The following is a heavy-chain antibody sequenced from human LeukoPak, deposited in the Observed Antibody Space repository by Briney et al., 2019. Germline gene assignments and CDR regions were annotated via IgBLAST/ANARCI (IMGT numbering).Heavy chain of an antibody. D-gene: IGHD3-10*01. CDR1: GGSFSGYY. CDR2: INHSGST. V-gene: IGHV4-34*01. J-gene: IGHJ3*02. Sequence: PSETLSLTCAVYGGSFSGYYWSWIRQPPGKGLEWIGEINHSGSTNYNPSLKSRVTISVDTSKNQFSLKLSSVTAADTALYYCARSLYYYGSDSFDIWGQGTMVTVSS. CDR3: ARSLYYYGSDSFDI.